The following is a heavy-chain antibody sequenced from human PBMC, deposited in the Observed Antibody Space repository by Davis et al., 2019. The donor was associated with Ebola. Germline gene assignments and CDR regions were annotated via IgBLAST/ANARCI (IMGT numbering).Heavy chain of an antibody. CDR1: GFTFSSYW. CDR2: IYSGGST. D-gene: IGHD6-6*01. CDR3: AGIAARAYYYGMDV. Sequence: GGSLRLSCAASGFTFSSYWMHWVRQAPGKGLEWVSVIYSGGSTYYADSVKGRFTISRDNSKNTLYLQMNSLRAEDTAVYYCAGIAARAYYYGMDVWGQGTTVTVSS. V-gene: IGHV3-53*01. J-gene: IGHJ6*02.